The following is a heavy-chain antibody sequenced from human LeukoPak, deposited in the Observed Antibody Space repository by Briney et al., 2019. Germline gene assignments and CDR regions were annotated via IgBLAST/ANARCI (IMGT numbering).Heavy chain of an antibody. Sequence: SETLSLTCTVSGGSISSYYWSWIRQPPGKGLEWIGYIYYSGSTNYNPSLKSRVTISVDTSKNQFSLKLSSVTAADTAVYYCARALRYNWNYDYYYMDVWGKGTTVTVSS. CDR2: IYYSGST. D-gene: IGHD1-20*01. CDR3: ARALRYNWNYDYYYMDV. V-gene: IGHV4-59*01. J-gene: IGHJ6*03. CDR1: GGSISSYY.